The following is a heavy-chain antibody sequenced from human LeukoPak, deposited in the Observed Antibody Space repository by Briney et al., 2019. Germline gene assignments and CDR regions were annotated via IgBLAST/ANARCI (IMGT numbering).Heavy chain of an antibody. CDR1: GGSISSYY. D-gene: IGHD6-6*01. CDR2: IYYSGST. Sequence: KTSETLSLTCTVSGGSISSYYWSWIRQPPGKGLEWIGYIYYSGSTNYNPSLKSRVTISVDTSKNQFSLKLSSVTAADTAVYYCARGEYSSLQIDYWGQGTLVTVSS. J-gene: IGHJ4*02. CDR3: ARGEYSSLQIDY. V-gene: IGHV4-59*01.